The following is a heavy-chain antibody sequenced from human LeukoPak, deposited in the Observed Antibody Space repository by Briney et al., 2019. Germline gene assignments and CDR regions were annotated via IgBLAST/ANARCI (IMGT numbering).Heavy chain of an antibody. CDR1: GYTFTGYY. CDR3: ARDSGEVPDY. J-gene: IGHJ4*02. V-gene: IGHV1-2*02. Sequence: ASVKVSCKTSGYTFTGYYTHWVRQAPGQGLEWMGWINPNSGDTNYAQKFQGRVTMTRDTSISTAYMELDRLRFDDTAVYYCARDSGEVPDYWGQGTLVTVSS. CDR2: INPNSGDT. D-gene: IGHD3-10*01.